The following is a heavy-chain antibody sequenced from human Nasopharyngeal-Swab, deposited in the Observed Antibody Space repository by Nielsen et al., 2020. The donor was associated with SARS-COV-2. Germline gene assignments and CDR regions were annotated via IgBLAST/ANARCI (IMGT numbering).Heavy chain of an antibody. CDR3: ARARGAYGDYCYYYYTDV. CDR2: TYYRSKWYN. D-gene: IGHD4-17*01. J-gene: IGHJ6*03. Sequence: SETLSLTCAISGDSVSSSSAAWNWIRQSPSRGLEWLGRTYYRSKWYNDYAVSVKSRITINPDTSKNQFSLHLNSVTPEDTAVYYCARARGAYGDYCYYYYTDVWGKGTMVTVSS. CDR1: GDSVSSSSAA. V-gene: IGHV6-1*01.